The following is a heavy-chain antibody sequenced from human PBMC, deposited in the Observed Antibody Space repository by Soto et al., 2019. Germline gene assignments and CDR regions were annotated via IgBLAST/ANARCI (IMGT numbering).Heavy chain of an antibody. CDR3: ARDRDDYGSGNYYNRIDF. V-gene: IGHV1-69*01. Sequence: QVQLVQSGAEVKKPGSSVKVSCKASGGIFSTYAISWLRQAPGQGLEWMGGIIPIFGTPNYAQRFQGRVNITADDSTSKAYMELSRLRSEDTAVYYCARDRDDYGSGNYYNRIDFWGQGTLVTVSS. CDR2: IIPIFGTP. CDR1: GGIFSTYA. J-gene: IGHJ4*02. D-gene: IGHD3-10*01.